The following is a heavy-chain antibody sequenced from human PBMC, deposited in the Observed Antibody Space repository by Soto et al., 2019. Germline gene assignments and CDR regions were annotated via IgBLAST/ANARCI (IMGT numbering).Heavy chain of an antibody. J-gene: IGHJ5*02. CDR1: NGSISGYY. V-gene: IGHV4-59*08. CDR2: VYYTGTT. Sequence: SETLSLTCTVSNGSISGYYWTWIRQPPGKGLEWIGNVYYTGTTRYNPSLKRRVTISVDTSKNRISLKLSSVTAADTAFYYCARLGGYYQSLDTWGQGTLVTVSS. D-gene: IGHD3-22*01. CDR3: ARLGGYYQSLDT.